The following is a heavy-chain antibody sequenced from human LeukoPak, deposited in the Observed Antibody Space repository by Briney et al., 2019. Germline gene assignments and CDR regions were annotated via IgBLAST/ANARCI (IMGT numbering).Heavy chain of an antibody. CDR1: GLTFSSYW. Sequence: GGSLTLSCSPSGLTFSSYWMSWLRHSPGKGLEWVTNINAEGSQIYYVGSVKGRFTISRDNAKNSLSLQMNSLRTEDTAVYYCAKERNFCSTANGYFRDYFDYWGQGNLVIVSS. J-gene: IGHJ4*02. D-gene: IGHD3-10*02. CDR2: INAEGSQI. V-gene: IGHV3-7*01. CDR3: AKERNFCSTANGYFRDYFDY.